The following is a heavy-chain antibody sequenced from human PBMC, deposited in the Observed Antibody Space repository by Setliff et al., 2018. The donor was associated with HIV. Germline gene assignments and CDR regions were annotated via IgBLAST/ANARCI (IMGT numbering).Heavy chain of an antibody. CDR3: ARDGGYSGHQWFGDAFDI. CDR1: GDIFSRYG. CDR2: IIPIYGTA. V-gene: IGHV1-69*13. D-gene: IGHD5-12*01. J-gene: IGHJ3*02. Sequence: SVKVSCKASGDIFSRYGISWVRQAPGQGLEWTGGIIPIYGTANSAQKLQGRVTITADESTSTAYMELSTLRSEDTAVYFCARDGGYSGHQWFGDAFDIWGQGTMVTVSS.